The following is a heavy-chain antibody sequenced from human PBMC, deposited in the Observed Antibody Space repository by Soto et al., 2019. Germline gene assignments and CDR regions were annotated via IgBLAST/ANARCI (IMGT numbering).Heavy chain of an antibody. Sequence: QVQLVQSGAEVKKPGSSVKVSCKASGGTFSSYAISWVRQAPGQGLEWMGGIIPIFGTANYAQKFQGRVRICADESTGTDYMELSSRRSEDTAVYYCARVTKGSGSYSVAFGYWGQGTLVTVSS. CDR2: IIPIFGTA. J-gene: IGHJ4*02. CDR1: GGTFSSYA. CDR3: ARVTKGSGSYSVAFGY. V-gene: IGHV1-69*12. D-gene: IGHD1-26*01.